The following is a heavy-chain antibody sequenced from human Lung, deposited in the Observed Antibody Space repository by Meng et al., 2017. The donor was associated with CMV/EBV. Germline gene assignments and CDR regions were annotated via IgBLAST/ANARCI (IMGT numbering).Heavy chain of an antibody. CDR3: ARVKHEFGDYGPFDY. J-gene: IGHJ4*02. CDR1: GGSFSGHY. Sequence: QVQLQQWGAGLLKPSETLSLTCAVYGGSFSGHYWSWIRQPPGKGLEWIGEINHSGNTNYDPSLKSRVTISVDTSKNQFSLNLTSVTAADTAVYYCARVKHEFGDYGPFDYWGQGSLVTVSS. D-gene: IGHD4-17*01. V-gene: IGHV4-34*01. CDR2: INHSGNT.